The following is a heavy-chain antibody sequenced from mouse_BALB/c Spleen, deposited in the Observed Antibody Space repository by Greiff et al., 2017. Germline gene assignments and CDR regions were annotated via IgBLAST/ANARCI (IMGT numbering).Heavy chain of an antibody. J-gene: IGHJ2*01. D-gene: IGHD2-4*01. CDR3: AREENDYAYYFDY. V-gene: IGHV5-17*02. CDR2: ISSGSSTI. CDR1: GFTFSSFG. Sequence: VQLQQSGGGLVQPGGSRKLSCAASGFTFSSFGMHWVRQAPEKGLEWVAYISSGSSTIYYADTVKGRFTISRDNPKNTLFLQMTSLRSEDTAMYYCAREENDYAYYFDYWGQGTTLTVSS.